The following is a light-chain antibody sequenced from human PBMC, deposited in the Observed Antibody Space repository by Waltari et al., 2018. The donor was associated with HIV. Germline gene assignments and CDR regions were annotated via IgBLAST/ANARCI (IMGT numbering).Light chain of an antibody. Sequence: HSVLTPPHSASGPAGHRVSTPSSGSRPNIGDNFVYWFQQLPGTAPKLLIYRNDQRPSGVPDRFSGSKSGTSASLAISGLRSEDEADYYCAAWDDRLLWVFGGGTILTVL. V-gene: IGLV1-47*01. J-gene: IGLJ3*02. CDR3: AAWDDRLLWV. CDR2: RND. CDR1: RPNIGDNF.